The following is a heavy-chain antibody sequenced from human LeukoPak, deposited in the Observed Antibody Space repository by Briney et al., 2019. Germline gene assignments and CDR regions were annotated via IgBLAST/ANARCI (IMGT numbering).Heavy chain of an antibody. D-gene: IGHD3-10*01. V-gene: IGHV3-9*01. CDR3: AKELRGSPYYYYGMDV. Sequence: GGSLRLSCAASGFTFDDYAMHWVRQAPGKGLEWVSGISWNSGSIDYADSVKGRFTISRDNAKNSLYLQMNSLRAEDTAFYYCAKELRGSPYYYYGMDVWGQGTTVTVSS. CDR2: ISWNSGSI. J-gene: IGHJ6*02. CDR1: GFTFDDYA.